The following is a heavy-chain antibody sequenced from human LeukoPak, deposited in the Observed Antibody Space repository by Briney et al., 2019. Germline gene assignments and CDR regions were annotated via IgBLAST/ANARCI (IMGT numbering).Heavy chain of an antibody. Sequence: GGSLRLSCAASGFTFSTYGMHWVRQAPGKGLEWVAVIWYDGSNKNYADSVKGRFTISRDNSKSTQYLQMNSLRVEDTAVYYSAKDWRGGSSFAFDYWGRGALVTVSS. CDR3: AKDWRGGSSFAFDY. D-gene: IGHD2-15*01. J-gene: IGHJ4*01. CDR1: GFTFSTYG. CDR2: IWYDGSNK. V-gene: IGHV3-33*06.